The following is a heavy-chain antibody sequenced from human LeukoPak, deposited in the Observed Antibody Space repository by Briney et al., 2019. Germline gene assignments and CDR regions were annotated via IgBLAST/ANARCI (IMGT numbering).Heavy chain of an antibody. D-gene: IGHD6-19*01. V-gene: IGHV3-30*02. CDR1: GFPFSTYG. Sequence: GGSLRLSCAASGFPFSTYGMHWVRQAPGKGLEWVAFIRYDGNNKYYADSVKGRFTISRDNSKNTLYLQMNSLRAEDTAVYYCARDRPLVGYSSGWWPSYYFDYWGQGTLVTVSS. J-gene: IGHJ4*02. CDR2: IRYDGNNK. CDR3: ARDRPLVGYSSGWWPSYYFDY.